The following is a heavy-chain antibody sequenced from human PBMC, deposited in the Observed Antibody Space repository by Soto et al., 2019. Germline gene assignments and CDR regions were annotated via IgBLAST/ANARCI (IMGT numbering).Heavy chain of an antibody. CDR2: IKHSGST. CDR1: GGSFSGYY. CDR3: ASVCPIYCSGGSCYSYYYYYMDV. J-gene: IGHJ6*03. D-gene: IGHD2-15*01. Sequence: QVQLQQWGAGLLKPSETLSLTCAVYGGSFSGYYWSWIRQPPGKGLEWIGEIKHSGSTNYNPSLKSRVTISVDTSKNHFSLKLSCVTAADTAVYYCASVCPIYCSGGSCYSYYYYYMDVWGKGTTVTVSS. V-gene: IGHV4-34*01.